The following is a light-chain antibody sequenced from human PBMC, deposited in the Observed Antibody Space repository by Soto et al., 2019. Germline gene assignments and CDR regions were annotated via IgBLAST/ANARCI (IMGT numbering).Light chain of an antibody. Sequence: DIQMTQSPPSLSASVGDRVTITCRAGQSISNYLNWYQQKVGKAPQLLIYGASNLQSGVPARFSGSGSGTDFTLTISDLQPEDFATFYCQQSYSAPLTFGGGTKVDIK. CDR3: QQSYSAPLT. J-gene: IGKJ4*01. CDR1: QSISNY. CDR2: GAS. V-gene: IGKV1-39*01.